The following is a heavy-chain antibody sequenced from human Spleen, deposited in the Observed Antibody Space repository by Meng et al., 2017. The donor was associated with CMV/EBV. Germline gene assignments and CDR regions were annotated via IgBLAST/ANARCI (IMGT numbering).Heavy chain of an antibody. J-gene: IGHJ4*02. D-gene: IGHD6-6*01. CDR1: GYSISSGYY. CDR3: ARLYSSSYSSIDY. CDR2: IYFSGNT. Sequence: SETLSLTCTVSGYSISSGYYWGWIRQPPEKGLEWIGNIYFSGNTYYNPSLKSRVTISVDTSKNHFSLKLSSVTAPDTAVYHCARLYSSSYSSIDYWGQGTLVTVSS. V-gene: IGHV4-38-2*02.